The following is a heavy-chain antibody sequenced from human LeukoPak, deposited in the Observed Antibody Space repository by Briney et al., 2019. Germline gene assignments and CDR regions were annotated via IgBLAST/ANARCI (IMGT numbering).Heavy chain of an antibody. D-gene: IGHD1-20*01. Sequence: SETLSLTCAVYGGSFSGYYWSWIRQPPGKGLEWIGEINHSGSTNYNPSLKSRVTISVDTSKNQFSLKLSSVTAADTAVYYCARDNWDLPLGYWGQGTLVTVSS. CDR1: GGSFSGYY. V-gene: IGHV4-34*01. CDR3: ARDNWDLPLGY. J-gene: IGHJ4*01. CDR2: INHSGST.